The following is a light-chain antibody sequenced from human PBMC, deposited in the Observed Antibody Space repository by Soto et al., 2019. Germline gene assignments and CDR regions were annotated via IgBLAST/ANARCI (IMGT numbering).Light chain of an antibody. V-gene: IGKV3-15*01. CDR3: QQYNKLPRT. CDR1: ESISSD. J-gene: IGKJ2*01. Sequence: IVMSQSAATLSVSQGERATVSCRASESISSDVAWYQQKPGQAPRLLIYGASTTATGIPARFSGSGSGTEFTLTISSLQSEDFAVYNCQQYNKLPRTFGQGTKVDIK. CDR2: GAS.